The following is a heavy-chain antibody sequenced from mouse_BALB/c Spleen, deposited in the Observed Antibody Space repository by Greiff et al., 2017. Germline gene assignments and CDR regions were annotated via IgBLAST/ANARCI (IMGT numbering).Heavy chain of an antibody. CDR3: ARDRYDGPWFAY. D-gene: IGHD2-14*01. J-gene: IGHJ3*01. CDR1: GFTFSSYA. CDR2: ISSGGSYT. Sequence: EVMLVESGGGLVKPGGSLKLSCAASGFTFSSYAMSWVRQSPEKRLEWVAEISSGGSYTYYPDTVTGRFTISRDNAKNTLYLEMSSLRSEDTAMYYCARDRYDGPWFAYWGQGTLVTVSA. V-gene: IGHV5-9-4*01.